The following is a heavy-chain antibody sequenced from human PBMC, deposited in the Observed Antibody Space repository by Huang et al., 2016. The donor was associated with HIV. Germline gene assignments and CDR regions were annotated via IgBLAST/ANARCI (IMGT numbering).Heavy chain of an antibody. CDR3: ATSTPMLGESGGWSGKVVITENVPYVD. V-gene: IGHV1-69*01. Sequence: QVHLVQSGAEVKKPGSSVKVSCKASGDSFTSLPITWVRQAPGPGLEWMGGLVPRLCSANYAQKFRGRVTISADESTSTSYMELSRLRSDDTAMYYCATSTPMLGESGGWSGKVVITENVPYVDWGQGTLVTVSS. CDR1: GDSFTSLP. J-gene: IGHJ4*02. CDR2: LVPRLCSA. D-gene: IGHD3-22*01.